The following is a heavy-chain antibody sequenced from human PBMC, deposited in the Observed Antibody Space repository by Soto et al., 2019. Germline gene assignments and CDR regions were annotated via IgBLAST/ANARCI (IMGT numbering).Heavy chain of an antibody. CDR1: GGSISNGGYY. D-gene: IGHD3-9*01. CDR3: ATSSPYDTGFDY. J-gene: IGHJ4*02. Sequence: SETLSLTXTVSGGSISNGGYYWSWIRQHPGKGLEWIGYIYYNGATYYNPSLERRITISVGTSKNQFSLKLSSVTAAEAAGYYCATSSPYDTGFDYWGRGTMVTVAS. V-gene: IGHV4-31*02. CDR2: IYYNGAT.